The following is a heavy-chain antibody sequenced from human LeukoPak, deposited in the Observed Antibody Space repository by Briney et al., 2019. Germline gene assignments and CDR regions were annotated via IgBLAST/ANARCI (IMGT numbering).Heavy chain of an antibody. CDR1: GGSFSGYY. V-gene: IGHV4-34*01. CDR3: ATLGVY. CDR2: INPSGSP. J-gene: IGHJ4*02. Sequence: SETLSLTCAVYGGSFSGYYRSWIRQPPGKGLEWIGEINPSGSPNYNPSLKSRVTISVDTSKNQFSLKLNSVTAADTAVYYCATLGVYWGQGILVTVSS.